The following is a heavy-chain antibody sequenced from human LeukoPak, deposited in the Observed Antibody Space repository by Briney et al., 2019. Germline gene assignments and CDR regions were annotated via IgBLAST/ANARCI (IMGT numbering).Heavy chain of an antibody. CDR2: IKEDESEK. V-gene: IGHV3-7*01. D-gene: IGHD5-12*01. Sequence: GGSLRLSCAASGFTFSSYWMSWVRQAPGKGLEWVANIKEDESEKYYVDSVKGRFTISRDNAKSSLYLQMNSLRAEDTAVYYCARDPHSGYPPDAFDIWGQGTMVTVSS. CDR3: ARDPHSGYPPDAFDI. CDR1: GFTFSSYW. J-gene: IGHJ3*02.